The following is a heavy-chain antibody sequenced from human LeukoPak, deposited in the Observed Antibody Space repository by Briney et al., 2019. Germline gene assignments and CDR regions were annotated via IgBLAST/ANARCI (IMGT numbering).Heavy chain of an antibody. V-gene: IGHV3-23*01. Sequence: GGSLRLSCAAFGFTFSSYAMSWVRQAPGKGLEWVSAISGSGGSTYYADSVKGRFTISRDNSKNTLYLQMNSLRAEDTAVYYCAKGGGAYNWFDPWGQGTLVTVSS. CDR3: AKGGGAYNWFDP. CDR1: GFTFSSYA. J-gene: IGHJ5*02. CDR2: ISGSGGST. D-gene: IGHD3-10*01.